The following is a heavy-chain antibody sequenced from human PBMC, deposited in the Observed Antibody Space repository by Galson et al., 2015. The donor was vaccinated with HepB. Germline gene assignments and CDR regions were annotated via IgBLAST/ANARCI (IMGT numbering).Heavy chain of an antibody. CDR1: GFTFTGYA. CDR2: ISSGGSYI. V-gene: IGHV3-21*01. J-gene: IGHJ4*02. Sequence: SLRLSCAASGFTFTGYAMNWVRQPPGRGLEWISSISSGGSYIYYADSVKGRFTISRDNARNSLFLQLKSLGAEATAVYYCTRGFPYYNNELNDYWGQGTLVTVSS. CDR3: TRGFPYYNNELNDY. D-gene: IGHD3-22*01.